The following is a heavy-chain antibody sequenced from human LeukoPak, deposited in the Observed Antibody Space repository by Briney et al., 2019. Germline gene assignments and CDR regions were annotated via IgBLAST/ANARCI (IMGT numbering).Heavy chain of an antibody. J-gene: IGHJ4*02. CDR1: GLTFSNAW. CDR2: SKSKIDGGAT. CDR3: TTERGSASWYEYYFDN. V-gene: IGHV3-15*01. Sequence: GGSLRLSCAASGLTFSNAWMSWVRQAPGKGLEWVSRSKSKIDGGATDYAEPVKGRFTISRDDSRATLYLQMSSLKAEDTAVYSCTTERGSASWYEYYFDNWGQGTLVTVAS. D-gene: IGHD6-13*01.